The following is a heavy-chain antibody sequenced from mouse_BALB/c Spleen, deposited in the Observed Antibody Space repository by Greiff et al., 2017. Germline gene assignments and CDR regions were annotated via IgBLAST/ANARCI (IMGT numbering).Heavy chain of an antibody. J-gene: IGHJ2*01. D-gene: IGHD2-4*01. Sequence: VQLQQPGAELVRPGASVKLSCKASGYTFTSYWINWVKQRPGQGLEWIGNIYPSDSYTNYNQKFKDKATLTVDKSSSTAYMQLSSPTSEDSAVYYCTRDYDDYWGQGTTLTVSS. CDR1: GYTFTSYW. CDR3: TRDYDDY. V-gene: IGHV1-69*02. CDR2: IYPSDSYT.